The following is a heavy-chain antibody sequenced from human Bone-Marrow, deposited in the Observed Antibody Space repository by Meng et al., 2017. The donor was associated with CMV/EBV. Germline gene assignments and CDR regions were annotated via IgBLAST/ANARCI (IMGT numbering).Heavy chain of an antibody. Sequence: ASVKVSCNASGYTFMGYGMSWVRLAPGRGLEWMGWISAYNGDTNYAQKLQGSVTMTTDTSASTSYLQWSSLKASDTAMYYCARLVGSYYLHFDYWGQGQLVNVAS. V-gene: IGHV1-18*01. CDR1: GYTFMGYG. CDR2: ISAYNGDT. CDR3: ARLVGSYYLHFDY. D-gene: IGHD1-26*01. J-gene: IGHJ4*01.